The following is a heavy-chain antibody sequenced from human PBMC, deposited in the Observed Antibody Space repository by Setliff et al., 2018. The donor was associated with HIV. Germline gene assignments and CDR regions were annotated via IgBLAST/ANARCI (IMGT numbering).Heavy chain of an antibody. V-gene: IGHV3-23*01. CDR1: GFTFGSYA. Sequence: GSLRLSCAASGFTFGSYAMSWVRQAPGKGLEWVSVISGSGGSTFYADSVKGRFTISRDNSKNTLYLLMNKLRVDDTAVYYCAKDGISGGSYPPYYFDYWGHGTLVTVSS. CDR2: ISGSGGST. J-gene: IGHJ4*01. D-gene: IGHD6-19*01. CDR3: AKDGISGGSYPPYYFDY.